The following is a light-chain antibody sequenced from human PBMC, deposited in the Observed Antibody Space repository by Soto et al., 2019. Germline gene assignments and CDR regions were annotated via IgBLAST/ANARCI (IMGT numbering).Light chain of an antibody. Sequence: DIVMTQSPDSLAVSLGERATINCKSSQSVLYSSNNKNYLAWYQQKQGQPPKVLIYWASTRESGVPDRFSGSGSGTDVTLTIRSLQAEDVAVYYCLQYYSTPWTFGQGTKVEIK. J-gene: IGKJ1*01. V-gene: IGKV4-1*01. CDR3: LQYYSTPWT. CDR2: WAS. CDR1: QSVLYSSNNKNY.